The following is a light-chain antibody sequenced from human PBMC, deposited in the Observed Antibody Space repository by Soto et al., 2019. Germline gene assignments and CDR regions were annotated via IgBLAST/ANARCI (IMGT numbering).Light chain of an antibody. Sequence: DIQMTQSPSTLSASVGDRVTISCRASQDISTFLAWYQHKPGKAPKLLIYDASTLQTGVPSRFRGSGFGTEFTLTISGLQPDDFATYYCQQYNSYLYTFGQGTRLEIK. V-gene: IGKV1-5*01. J-gene: IGKJ5*01. CDR2: DAS. CDR3: QQYNSYLYT. CDR1: QDISTF.